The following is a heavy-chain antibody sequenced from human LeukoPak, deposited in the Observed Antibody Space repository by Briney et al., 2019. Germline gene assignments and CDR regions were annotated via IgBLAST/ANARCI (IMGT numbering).Heavy chain of an antibody. CDR3: ARGSYDFWSGWSGRYYYYMDV. CDR2: ISAYNGNT. V-gene: IGHV1-18*01. Sequence: ASVKVSCKASGYTFTSYGISWVRRAPGQGLEWMGWISAYNGNTNYAQKLQGRVTMTTDTSTSTAYMELRSLRSDDTAVYYCARGSYDFWSGWSGRYYYYMDVWGKGTTVTVSS. CDR1: GYTFTSYG. J-gene: IGHJ6*03. D-gene: IGHD3-3*01.